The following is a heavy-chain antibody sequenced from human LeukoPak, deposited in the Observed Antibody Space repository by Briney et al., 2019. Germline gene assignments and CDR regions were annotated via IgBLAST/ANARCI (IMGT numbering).Heavy chain of an antibody. D-gene: IGHD2-21*02. Sequence: ASVKVSCKASGYTFTGYYMHWVRQAPGQGLEWMGWINPNSGGTNYAQKFQGRVTMTRDTSISTAYMELSRLRSDDTAVYYCARCRGDSHDAFDIWGQGTMVTVSS. CDR3: ARCRGDSHDAFDI. CDR1: GYTFTGYY. CDR2: INPNSGGT. J-gene: IGHJ3*02. V-gene: IGHV1-2*02.